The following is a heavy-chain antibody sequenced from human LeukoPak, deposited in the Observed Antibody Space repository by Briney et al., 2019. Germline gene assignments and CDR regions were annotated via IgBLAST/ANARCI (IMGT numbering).Heavy chain of an antibody. CDR1: GDSVSSKNGA. CDR3: ARDFGTTGWHTFDY. V-gene: IGHV6-1*01. D-gene: IGHD6-19*01. Sequence: SQTLSLTCVVSGDSVSSKNGAWNWIRQSPSRGLEWLGRTYYRSKWYNDYAESMEGRMTISQGTSKNQYSLHLNSVTPDDTAVYYCARDFGTTGWHTFDYWGQGTLVTVSS. J-gene: IGHJ4*02. CDR2: TYYRSKWYN.